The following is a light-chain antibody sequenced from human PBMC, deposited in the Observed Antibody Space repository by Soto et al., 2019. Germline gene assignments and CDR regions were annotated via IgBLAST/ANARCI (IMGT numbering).Light chain of an antibody. Sequence: IVLTQSPATLSLSPGERATLSCRASQSVSRYLAWYQQKPGQAPRLLIYDAFRRATGIPARFSGGGSGTDFTLTISSLEPEEFAVYYCQQCSNSKTFGQGTKVEI. J-gene: IGKJ1*01. V-gene: IGKV3-11*01. CDR3: QQCSNSKT. CDR2: DAF. CDR1: QSVSRY.